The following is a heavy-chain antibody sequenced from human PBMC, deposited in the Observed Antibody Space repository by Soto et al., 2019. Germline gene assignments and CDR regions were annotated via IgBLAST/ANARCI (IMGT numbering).Heavy chain of an antibody. CDR1: GFTFSSYA. CDR3: AKPRKLCSGGSCYSGLFLPSDY. Sequence: PGGSLRLSCAASGFTFSSYAMSWVRQAPGQGLEWVSAISGSGGSTYYADSVKGRFTISRDNSNNTLYLQMNSPRAEDTDVYYCAKPRKLCSGGSCYSGLFLPSDYWGQGTLVTVSS. CDR2: ISGSGGST. J-gene: IGHJ4*02. V-gene: IGHV3-23*01. D-gene: IGHD2-15*01.